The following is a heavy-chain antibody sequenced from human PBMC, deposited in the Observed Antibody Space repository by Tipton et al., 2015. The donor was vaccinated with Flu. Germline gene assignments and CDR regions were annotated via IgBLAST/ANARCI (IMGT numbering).Heavy chain of an antibody. CDR2: IYPGDSDT. CDR1: GYSFTSYW. CDR3: AREGGYDSNYYDSSGYPH. Sequence: QLVQSGAEVKKPGESLKISCKGSGYSFTSYWIGWVRQMPGKSLEWMGIIYPGDSDTRYSPSFQGQVTISADKSISTAYLQWSSLKASDTAMYYCAREGGYDSNYYDSSGYPHWGQGTLVTVSS. J-gene: IGHJ4*02. V-gene: IGHV5-51*03. D-gene: IGHD3-22*01.